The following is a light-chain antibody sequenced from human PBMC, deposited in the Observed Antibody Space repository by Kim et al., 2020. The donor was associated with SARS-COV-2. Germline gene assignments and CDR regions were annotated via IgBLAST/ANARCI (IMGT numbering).Light chain of an antibody. Sequence: EIVMTQSPATLSVSPGERATLSCRASQSVSSNLAWYQQKPGQPPRLLIYGASTRAPGIPARFSGSGAGTEITLTISSLQSEDFAVYYCQQYNNCPLTFGGRTKGQ. CDR1: QSVSSN. J-gene: IGKJ4*01. V-gene: IGKV3-15*01. CDR3: QQYNNCPLT. CDR2: GAS.